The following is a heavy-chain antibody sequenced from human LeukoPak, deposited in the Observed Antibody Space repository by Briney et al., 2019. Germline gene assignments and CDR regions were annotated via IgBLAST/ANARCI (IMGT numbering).Heavy chain of an antibody. Sequence: SVKVSCKASGGTFSSYAISWVRQAPGRGLEWMGGIIPIFGTANYAQKFQGRVTITADESTSTAYMELSSLRSEDTAVYYCARDLSPCSGGSCPYNWFDPWGQGTLVTVSS. CDR3: ARDLSPCSGGSCPYNWFDP. D-gene: IGHD2-15*01. J-gene: IGHJ5*02. CDR1: GGTFSSYA. CDR2: IIPIFGTA. V-gene: IGHV1-69*13.